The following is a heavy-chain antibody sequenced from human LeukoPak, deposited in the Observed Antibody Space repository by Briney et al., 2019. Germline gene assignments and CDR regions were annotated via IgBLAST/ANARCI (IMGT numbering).Heavy chain of an antibody. CDR2: IIPIFGTA. D-gene: IGHD6-13*01. J-gene: IGHJ5*02. V-gene: IGHV1-69*13. CDR3: ARDIAAAGKGWFDP. Sequence: SVKVSCKASGGTFSSYAISWVRQAPGQGLEWMGGIIPIFGTANYAQKFQGRVTITADESTSTAYMELSSLRSEDTAVYYCARDIAAAGKGWFDPWGQGTLVTVSS. CDR1: GGTFSSYA.